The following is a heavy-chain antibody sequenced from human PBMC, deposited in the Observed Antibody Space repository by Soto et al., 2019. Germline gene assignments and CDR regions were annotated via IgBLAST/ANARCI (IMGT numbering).Heavy chain of an antibody. CDR2: ISVYDGKT. D-gene: IGHD1-26*01. J-gene: IGHJ4*02. Sequence: QVQLLQSGAEVKKPGASVKVSCKVSGYSFSNYGITWVRKAPGQGLEWMGWISVYDGKTAYAQKVQDRVTVTIDTDTSTAYMELRNLRSDDKAVYHSARAVPDSVGARLDYWRQGTLVTVSS. CDR1: GYSFSNYG. CDR3: ARAVPDSVGARLDY. V-gene: IGHV1-18*01.